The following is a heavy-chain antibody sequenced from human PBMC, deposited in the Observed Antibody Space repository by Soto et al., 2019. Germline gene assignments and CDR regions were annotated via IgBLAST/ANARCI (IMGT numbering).Heavy chain of an antibody. Sequence: DVQVLESGGGLVQPGGSPRLSCEASGFTINNYGMAWVRQAPGKGLEWVSAISGRDAYTYYADSVQGRFTISRDNSRNTLYLQMNSLTAEDTALYYCAKVERMTPYTHLRWGQGTLVTVSS. J-gene: IGHJ4*02. CDR1: GFTINNYG. V-gene: IGHV3-23*01. CDR2: ISGRDAYT. D-gene: IGHD1-26*01. CDR3: AKVERMTPYTHLR.